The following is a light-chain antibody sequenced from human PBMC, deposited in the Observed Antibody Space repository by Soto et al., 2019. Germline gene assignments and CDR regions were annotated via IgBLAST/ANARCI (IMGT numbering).Light chain of an antibody. J-gene: IGKJ1*01. V-gene: IGKV2-24*01. CDR1: QSLVYSDGNTY. CDR2: QIS. Sequence: DIVLTQTPLSSPVTLGQPASISCRSSQSLVYSDGNTYLSWLQQRPGQPPRLLIYQISNRFSGVPDRFSGSGAGTDFTLKISRVEAEEVVVYSCVQFSHFPRTFGQGTKVEIK. CDR3: VQFSHFPRT.